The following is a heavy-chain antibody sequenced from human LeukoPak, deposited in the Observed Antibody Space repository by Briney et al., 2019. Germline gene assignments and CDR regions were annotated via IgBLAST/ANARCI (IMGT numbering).Heavy chain of an antibody. CDR2: IYHSGNT. J-gene: IGHJ4*02. CDR3: ARWPTYFGWRPSESPSYFDF. Sequence: PSETLSLTCTVSGYSISSGYYWAWIRPPPGKGLQWIGNIYHSGNTYYNPSLKSRVSISVDTSKNQFSLRLTSVTAADTAVYYCARWPTYFGWRPSESPSYFDFWGQGTLVTVSS. D-gene: IGHD3-9*01. V-gene: IGHV4-38-2*02. CDR1: GYSISSGYY.